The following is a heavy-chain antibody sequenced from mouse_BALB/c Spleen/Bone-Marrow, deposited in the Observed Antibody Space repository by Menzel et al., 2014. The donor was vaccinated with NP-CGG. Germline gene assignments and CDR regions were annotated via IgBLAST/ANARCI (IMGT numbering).Heavy chain of an antibody. CDR3: ASYRYDWYFDV. CDR2: IDPANGNT. D-gene: IGHD2-14*01. V-gene: IGHV14-3*02. J-gene: IGHJ1*01. Sequence: VQLQHPGAELVKPGASVKLSCTASGFNIKDTYMHWVKQRPEQGLEWIGRIDPANGNTKYDPKFQGKATITADTSSNTAYLQLSSLTAEDAAVYYCASYRYDWYFDVWGAGTTVTVSS. CDR1: GFNIKDTY.